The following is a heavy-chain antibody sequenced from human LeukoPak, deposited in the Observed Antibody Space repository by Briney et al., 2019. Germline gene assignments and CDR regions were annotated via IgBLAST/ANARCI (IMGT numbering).Heavy chain of an antibody. Sequence: ASVTVSCNTSGYTFKDYVINWVRQAPGQALQWMGWINTNTGDPTYAPDFKGRFFFSLDSSLTTTYLQISSLKADDTAVFYCVRARRGTVAGLDFWGRGTLVTVSS. V-gene: IGHV7-4-1*01. D-gene: IGHD6-19*01. CDR2: INTNTGDP. CDR3: VRARRGTVAGLDF. J-gene: IGHJ4*02. CDR1: GYTFKDYV.